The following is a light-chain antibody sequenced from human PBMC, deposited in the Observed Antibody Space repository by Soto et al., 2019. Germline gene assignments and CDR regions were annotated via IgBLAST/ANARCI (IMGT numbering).Light chain of an antibody. CDR2: GNS. Sequence: QSVLTQPPSVSGAPGQRVTISCTGSSSNIGAGYDVHWYQQLPGTAPKLLIYGNSNRPSGVPDRFSGSKSGTSASPAIPGLPGEDEADYYCQSYDSSLSGSNVFGTGTKLTVL. CDR3: QSYDSSLSGSNV. CDR1: SSNIGAGYD. V-gene: IGLV1-40*01. J-gene: IGLJ1*01.